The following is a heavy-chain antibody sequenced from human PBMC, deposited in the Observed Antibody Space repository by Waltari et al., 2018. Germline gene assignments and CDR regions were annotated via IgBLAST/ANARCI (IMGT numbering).Heavy chain of an antibody. CDR3: ALWESGWRAFRF. J-gene: IGHJ4*03. V-gene: IGHV4-59*08. D-gene: IGHD6-19*01. CDR2: IRHTGDT. Sequence: QVQLQESGPGLVKSSETLSLTCTVSGVSVSGYFWNWIRQAPGKGRDWIGYIRHTGDTKQNPSLKSRVTMSVDTSRNDFSLRLSSVTAADTAVYYCALWESGWRAFRFWGQGTLGTVSS. CDR1: GVSVSGYF.